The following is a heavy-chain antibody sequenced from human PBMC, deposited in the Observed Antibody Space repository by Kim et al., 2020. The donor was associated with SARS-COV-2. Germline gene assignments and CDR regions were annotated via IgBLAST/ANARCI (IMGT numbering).Heavy chain of an antibody. CDR3: ARPSITEGVDY. J-gene: IGHJ4*01. Sequence: GGSLRLSCAASGLAVNNNWMSWLRQTPGKGPEWVAHIKPDGSETYYGDSVNGRFTISRDNTKNSLFLQMNGLKVEDTAVYHCARPSITEGVDYWGHGTL. D-gene: IGHD6-6*01. V-gene: IGHV3-7*01. CDR1: GLAVNNNW. CDR2: IKPDGSET.